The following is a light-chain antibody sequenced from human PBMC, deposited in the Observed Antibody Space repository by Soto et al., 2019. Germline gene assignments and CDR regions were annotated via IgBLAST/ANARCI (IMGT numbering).Light chain of an antibody. V-gene: IGKV1-17*03. CDR3: LQHHSYPLT. J-gene: IGKJ4*01. CDR2: AAS. Sequence: QVTQSPTCISSFGRGRVNNNCSAGQGNNNYLAWFQQKPGKVPKRLIYAASSLQSGVPSRFSGSGSGTEFTLTISSLQPEDFATYYCLQHHSYPLTFGGGTKVEIK. CDR1: QGNNNY.